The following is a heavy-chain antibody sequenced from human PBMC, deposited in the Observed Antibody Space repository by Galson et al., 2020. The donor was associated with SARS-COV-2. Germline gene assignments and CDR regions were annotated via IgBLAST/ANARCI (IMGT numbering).Heavy chain of an antibody. CDR3: ARLHYGEYAPEAFDI. CDR1: GTSISSGSYS. Sequence: SETLSLTCAVSGTSISSGSYSWNWIRQPPGKGLEWIGYISHSGGTYYNPSLKSRVTISGDRSKNQFSLRMSSVTAADTAVYYCARLHYGEYAPEAFDIWGPGTRVTVAS. D-gene: IGHD4-17*01. J-gene: IGHJ3*02. V-gene: IGHV4-30-2*01. CDR2: ISHSGGT.